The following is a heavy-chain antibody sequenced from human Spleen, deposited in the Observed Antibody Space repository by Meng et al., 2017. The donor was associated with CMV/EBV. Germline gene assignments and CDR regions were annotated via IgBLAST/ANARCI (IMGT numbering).Heavy chain of an antibody. CDR1: GFTFRSYD. D-gene: IGHD2-2*01. V-gene: IGHV3-48*03. Sequence: GESLKISCAASGFTFRSYDMNWVRQAPGKGLEWVSYISSGGSTIYYADSVKGRFTISRDNAKNSLYLQMNSLRAEDTAVYYCARDLGTSGDYWGQGTLVTVSS. J-gene: IGHJ4*02. CDR3: ARDLGTSGDY. CDR2: ISSGGSTI.